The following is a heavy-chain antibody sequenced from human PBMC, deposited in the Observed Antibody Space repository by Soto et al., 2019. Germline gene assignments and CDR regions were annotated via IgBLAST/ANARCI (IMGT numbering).Heavy chain of an antibody. J-gene: IGHJ4*02. V-gene: IGHV3-23*01. CDR3: ANRPRDIVVVVAATHFDY. D-gene: IGHD2-15*01. CDR2: ISGSGGST. CDR1: GFTFSSYA. Sequence: GGSLRLSCAASGFTFSSYAMSWVRQAPGKGLEWVSAISGSGGSTYYADSVKGRFTISRDNSKNTLYLQMNSLRAEDTAVYYCANRPRDIVVVVAATHFDYWGQGTLVTVSS.